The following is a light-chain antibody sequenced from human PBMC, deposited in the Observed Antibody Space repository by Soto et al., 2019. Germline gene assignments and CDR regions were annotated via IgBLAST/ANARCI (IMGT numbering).Light chain of an antibody. CDR1: QTVVDSSNNKDY. V-gene: IGKV4-1*01. CDR2: WAS. CDR3: QQYYTTPRT. J-gene: IGKJ1*01. Sequence: DILMTQSPDSLAVSLGERATISCKSSQTVVDSSNNKDYLTWYQQKPGQPPMLLIYWASTRAFGVPDRFSGSGSGTDFTLTISSLQAEYVAFYYCQQYYTTPRTFGHGTKVDNK.